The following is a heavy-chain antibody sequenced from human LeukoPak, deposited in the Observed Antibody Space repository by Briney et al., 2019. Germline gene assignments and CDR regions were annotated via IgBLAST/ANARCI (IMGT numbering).Heavy chain of an antibody. D-gene: IGHD6-13*01. J-gene: IGHJ4*02. CDR2: TYYRGST. CDR1: GGSSSSYY. Sequence: SETLSLTCTVSGGSSSSYYWSWIRQPPGKGLMGSGNTYYRGSTYYNPSLKSRVTISVDTSKNQFSLKLSSVAAADTAVYYCARRYSSSWYLDYWGQGTLVTVSS. CDR3: ARRYSSSWYLDY. V-gene: IGHV4-59*12.